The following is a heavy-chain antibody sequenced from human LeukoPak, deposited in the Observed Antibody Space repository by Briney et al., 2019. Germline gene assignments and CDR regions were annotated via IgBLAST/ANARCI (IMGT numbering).Heavy chain of an antibody. J-gene: IGHJ4*03. V-gene: IGHV4-4*07. D-gene: IGHD6-13*01. CDR3: GREPSWYHGVDY. CDR1: GGSISSYY. Sequence: PSETLSLTCTVSGGSISSYYWSWIRQPAGKGREWIGRIYTSGSNNYNPSLKSRITMSEDTSKNQYFLQLSSVTAEDTGVYCCGREPSWYHGVDYWGQGTLVTVSS. CDR2: IYTSGSN.